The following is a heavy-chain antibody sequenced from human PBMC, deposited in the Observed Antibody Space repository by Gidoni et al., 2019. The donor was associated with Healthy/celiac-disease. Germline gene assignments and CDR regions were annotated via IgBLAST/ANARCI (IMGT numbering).Heavy chain of an antibody. CDR1: GGSFSGYY. CDR2: INHSGST. V-gene: IGHV4-34*01. J-gene: IGHJ6*02. Sequence: QVQLQQWGAGLLQPSETLSLTCAVYGGSFSGYYWSWIRQPPGKGLEWSGEINHSGSTNYNPSLKSRVTISVDTSKNQFSLKLSSVTAADTAVYYCARGSGSYGRYYGMDVWGLGTTVTVSS. D-gene: IGHD3-16*01. CDR3: ARGSGSYGRYYGMDV.